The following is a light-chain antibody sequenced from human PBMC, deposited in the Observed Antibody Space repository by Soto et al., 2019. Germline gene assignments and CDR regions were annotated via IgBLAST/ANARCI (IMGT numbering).Light chain of an antibody. J-gene: IGLJ3*02. CDR2: SNN. CDR1: SSNIGSNT. CDR3: AAWDDSLNGWV. Sequence: SVLTQPPSASGTPGQRVTISCSGSSSNIGSNTVNWYQQLPGTAPKLLIYSNNQRPSGVPDRFSGSKSGTSASLAISGRQAEDEADYYCAAWDDSLNGWVFGGGTKLTVL. V-gene: IGLV1-44*01.